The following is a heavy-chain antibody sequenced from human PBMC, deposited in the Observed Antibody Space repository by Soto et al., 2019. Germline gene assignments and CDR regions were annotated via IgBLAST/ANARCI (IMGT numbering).Heavy chain of an antibody. CDR3: AKGRKSEAFDN. CDR1: GFTFSSYC. V-gene: IGHV3-30*18. CDR2: ISYDGSNK. Sequence: PGGSLRLSCAASGFTFSSYCMHWVRQAPGKGLEWVAVISYDGSNKYSADSVKRLITISGDTTKNTLYLQINSLRAEDTAVYYCAKGRKSEAFDNWGQGTLVTVSS. J-gene: IGHJ4*03.